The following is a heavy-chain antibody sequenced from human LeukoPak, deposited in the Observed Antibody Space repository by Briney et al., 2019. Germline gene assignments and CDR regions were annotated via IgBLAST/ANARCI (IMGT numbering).Heavy chain of an antibody. Sequence: GGSLRLSCAASRFTFSSYEMNWVRQAPGKGLEWVSYISSSGSTIYYADSLKGRFTISRDNAKNSLYLQMNSLRAEDTAVYYCARDRDPRYYDFWSSYYKGDYYYYYGMDVWGQGTTVTVSS. D-gene: IGHD3-3*01. V-gene: IGHV3-48*03. CDR2: ISSSGSTI. J-gene: IGHJ6*02. CDR1: RFTFSSYE. CDR3: ARDRDPRYYDFWSSYYKGDYYYYYGMDV.